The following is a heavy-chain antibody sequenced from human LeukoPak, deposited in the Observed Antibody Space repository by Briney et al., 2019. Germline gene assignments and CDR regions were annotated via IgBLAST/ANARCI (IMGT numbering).Heavy chain of an antibody. Sequence: GGSLRLSCAASGFNFNNFAMSWVRQAPGKGLEWLSATTGPADTTYYAESVKGRFTISRDYSKSMVFLQMNSLRVEDTAIYYCARIYYFGDNNWRYFDNWGQGTRVTVSS. V-gene: IGHV3-23*01. D-gene: IGHD3-10*01. CDR1: GFNFNNFA. J-gene: IGHJ4*02. CDR2: TTGPADTT. CDR3: ARIYYFGDNNWRYFDN.